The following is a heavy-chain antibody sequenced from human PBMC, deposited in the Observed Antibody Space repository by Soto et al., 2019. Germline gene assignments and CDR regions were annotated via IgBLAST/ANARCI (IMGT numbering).Heavy chain of an antibody. CDR2: IYYSRST. J-gene: IGHJ6*02. D-gene: IGHD1-26*01. CDR1: GGSLSSYY. V-gene: IGHV4-59*08. CDR3: ASSGSGSCFTYYYYGMDD. Sequence: PSETLSLTCTVSGGSLSSYYWSWVRQPPGKGLERIGYIYYSRSTNYNPPLKSRDTISVDRSKTQFSLKQSSVTAADMAMYYCASSGSGSCFTYYYYGMDDWGQGTTVTVSS.